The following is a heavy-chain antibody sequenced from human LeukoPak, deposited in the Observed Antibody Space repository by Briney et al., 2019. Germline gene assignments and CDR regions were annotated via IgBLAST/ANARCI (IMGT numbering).Heavy chain of an antibody. CDR1: GGSISSDY. CDR3: ASYSYYYDSSGYFDY. D-gene: IGHD3-22*01. V-gene: IGHV4-59*01. CDR2: IYYSGST. Sequence: SETLSLTCTVSGGSISSDYGSWIRQPPGKGLEWIGYIYYSGSTNYNPSLKSRVTISVDTSKNQFSLKLSSVTAADTAVYYCASYSYYYDSSGYFDYWGQGTLVTVSS. J-gene: IGHJ4*02.